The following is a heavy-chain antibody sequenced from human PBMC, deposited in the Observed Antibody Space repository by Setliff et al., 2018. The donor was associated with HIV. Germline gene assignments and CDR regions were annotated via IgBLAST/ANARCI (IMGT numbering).Heavy chain of an antibody. J-gene: IGHJ4*02. Sequence: SGGSLRLSCRASGFTFSNYCMSWVRQAPGKGLEWVATIKEDGSENYYVDSVKGRFTISRDNAKNTLSLQMNTLRAEDTAVYYCARPPTRYNNGWFERGGFDYWGQGTLVTVSS. D-gene: IGHD6-19*01. CDR1: GFTFSNYC. CDR2: IKEDGSEN. CDR3: ARPPTRYNNGWFERGGFDY. V-gene: IGHV3-7*01.